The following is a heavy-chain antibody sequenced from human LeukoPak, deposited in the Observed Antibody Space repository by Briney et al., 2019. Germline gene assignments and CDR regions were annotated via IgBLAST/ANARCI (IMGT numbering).Heavy chain of an antibody. CDR3: TRHPVAAANYGMDG. J-gene: IGHJ6*02. D-gene: IGHD6-13*01. V-gene: IGHV3-73*01. Sequence: GGSLRLSCADPGFTFSGSAMHWVRQASGEGLGWVGGIRREANSYATAYTASVRGRSTISRDDSKNTAYLQMNSLKTEDTAGYYCTRHPVAAANYGMDGWGQGTTVTVSS. CDR1: GFTFSGSA. CDR2: IRREANSYAT.